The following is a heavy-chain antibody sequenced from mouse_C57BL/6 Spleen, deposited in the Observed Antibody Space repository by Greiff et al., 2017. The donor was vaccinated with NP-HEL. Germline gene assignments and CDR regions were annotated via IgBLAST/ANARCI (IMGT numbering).Heavy chain of an antibody. CDR1: GFTFSSYA. CDR3: ARDRGDGYEGDPLYYFDY. Sequence: EVMLVESGGGLVKPGGSLKLSCAASGFTFSSYAMSWVRQTPEKRLEWVATISDGGSYTYYPDNVKGRFTISRDNAKNNLYLQMSHLKSEDTAMYYCARDRGDGYEGDPLYYFDYWGQGTTLTVSS. CDR2: ISDGGSYT. V-gene: IGHV5-4*01. D-gene: IGHD2-2*01. J-gene: IGHJ2*01.